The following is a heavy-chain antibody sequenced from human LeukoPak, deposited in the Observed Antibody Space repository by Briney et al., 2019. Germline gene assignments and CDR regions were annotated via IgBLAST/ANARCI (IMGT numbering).Heavy chain of an antibody. V-gene: IGHV1-8*03. J-gene: IGHJ5*02. CDR2: MNPNSGNT. CDR1: GYTFTSYD. D-gene: IGHD2-2*01. Sequence: ASVKVSCKASGYTFTSYDINWVRQATGQGLERMGWMNPNSGNTGYAQKFQGRVTITRNTSISTAYMELSSLRSEDTAVYYCARGRGYCSSTSCYLEFDPWGQGTLVTVSS. CDR3: ARGRGYCSSTSCYLEFDP.